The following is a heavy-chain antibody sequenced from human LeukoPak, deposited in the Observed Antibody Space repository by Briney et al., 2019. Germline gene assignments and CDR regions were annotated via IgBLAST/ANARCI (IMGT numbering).Heavy chain of an antibody. V-gene: IGHV4-39*02. CDR3: AREGIAAAGRFDP. Sequence: SETLSLTCTVSGGSISSSSYYWGWIRQPPGKGLEWIGSIYYSGSTYYNPSLKSRVTISVDTSKNQFSLTLSSVTAAHTAVYYCAREGIAAAGRFDPWGQGTLVTVSS. J-gene: IGHJ5*02. D-gene: IGHD6-13*01. CDR2: IYYSGST. CDR1: GGSISSSSYY.